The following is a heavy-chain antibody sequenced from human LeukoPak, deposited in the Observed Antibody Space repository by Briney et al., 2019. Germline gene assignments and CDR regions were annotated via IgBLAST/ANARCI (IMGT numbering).Heavy chain of an antibody. Sequence: GESLKISCKGSGYSFTNYWIGWVRQMPGKGLEWMGIIYPGDSDIRYSPSFQGQVTISADKSISTAYLQWSSLKASDTAMYYCARETYYYDSSGYSRTYYFDYWGQGTLVTVSS. V-gene: IGHV5-51*01. J-gene: IGHJ4*02. CDR1: GYSFTNYW. D-gene: IGHD3-22*01. CDR2: IYPGDSDI. CDR3: ARETYYYDSSGYSRTYYFDY.